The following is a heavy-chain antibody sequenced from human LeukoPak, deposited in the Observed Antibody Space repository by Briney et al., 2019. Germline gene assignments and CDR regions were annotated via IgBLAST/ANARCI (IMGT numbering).Heavy chain of an antibody. D-gene: IGHD1-7*01. CDR3: ARDLLELGSWFDP. J-gene: IGHJ5*02. CDR2: IYYSGST. Sequence: PSETLSLTCTVSGGSISSSYYYWGWIRQPPGTGLEWIGSIYYSGSTNYNPSLKSRVTISVDKSKNQFSLKLSSVTAADTAVYYCARDLLELGSWFDPWGQGTLVTVSS. CDR1: GGSISSSYYY. V-gene: IGHV4-39*07.